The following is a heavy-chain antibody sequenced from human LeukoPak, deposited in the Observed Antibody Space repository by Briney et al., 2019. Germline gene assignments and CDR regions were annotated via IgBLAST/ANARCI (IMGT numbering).Heavy chain of an antibody. D-gene: IGHD2/OR15-2a*01. CDR1: GDSISSYY. J-gene: IGHJ4*02. V-gene: IGHV4-59*12. CDR3: ARSGTSFSDTFDY. Sequence: SETLSLTCTVSGDSISSYYWSWIRQPPGKGLEWIGYIYYRTTNYNPSLKSRVTISLDKSKNQFSLKLTSVTAADTAVYYCARSGTSFSDTFDYWGQGTLVTVSS. CDR2: IYYRTT.